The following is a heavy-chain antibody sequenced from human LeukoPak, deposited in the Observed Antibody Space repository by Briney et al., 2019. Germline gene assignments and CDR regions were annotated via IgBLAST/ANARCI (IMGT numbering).Heavy chain of an antibody. Sequence: GGSLRLSCAASGFIFSSNYMTWVRQAPGKGLEWVSVIFSDGSTYYADSVKGRVTISRDNSKNTLYLQMNNLRGEDTAVYYCARVGPTRSDFDYWGQGTLVTVSS. J-gene: IGHJ4*02. CDR3: ARVGPTRSDFDY. CDR2: IFSDGST. V-gene: IGHV3-53*01. CDR1: GFIFSSNY. D-gene: IGHD1-26*01.